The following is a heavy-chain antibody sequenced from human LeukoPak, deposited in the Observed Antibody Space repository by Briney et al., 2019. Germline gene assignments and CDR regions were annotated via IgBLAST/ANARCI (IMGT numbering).Heavy chain of an antibody. Sequence: SQTLSLTCTASGGSISSGDYYWSWIRQPPGKGLEWIGYIYYSGSTYYNPSLKSRVTISVDTSKNQFSLKLSSVTAADTAVYYCARAGYYYDSSGYYTLGYFDYWGQGTLVTVSS. D-gene: IGHD3-22*01. J-gene: IGHJ4*02. CDR1: GGSISSGDYY. CDR2: IYYSGST. V-gene: IGHV4-30-4*01. CDR3: ARAGYYYDSSGYYTLGYFDY.